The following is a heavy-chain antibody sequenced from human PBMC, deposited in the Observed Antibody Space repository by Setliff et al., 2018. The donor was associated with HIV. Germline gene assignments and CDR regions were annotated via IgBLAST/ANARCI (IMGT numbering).Heavy chain of an antibody. V-gene: IGHV1-69*06. D-gene: IGHD3-16*01. CDR3: ARDPLGYNWRRYFDF. Sequence: SVKVSCKASGDTFSTYIISWVRQARGQGLEWMGGIIPMIGTADYARKFQGRLTITADKSTSTAYMELNSLRSEDTAVYYCARDPLGYNWRRYFDFWGQGAVVTVAS. CDR2: IIPMIGTA. J-gene: IGHJ4*02. CDR1: GDTFSTYI.